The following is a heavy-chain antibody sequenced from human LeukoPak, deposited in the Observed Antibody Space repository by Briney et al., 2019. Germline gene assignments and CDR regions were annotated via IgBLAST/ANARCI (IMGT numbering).Heavy chain of an antibody. CDR2: IYYSGST. J-gene: IGHJ4*01. CDR1: GASTSSYY. V-gene: IGHV4-59*08. CDR3: ARPGRGLQQLDY. Sequence: SETLSLTCTVSGASTSSYYWSWIRQPPGKGLEWIGYIYYSGSTNCNPSLKSRVTISIDTSKNQFSLKLSSVTAVDTAVYYCARPGRGLQQLDYWGQGTLVTVFS. D-gene: IGHD6-13*01.